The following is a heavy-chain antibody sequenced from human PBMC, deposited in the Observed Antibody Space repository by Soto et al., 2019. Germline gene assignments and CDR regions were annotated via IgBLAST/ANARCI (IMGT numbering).Heavy chain of an antibody. CDR2: ITGGGDNT. V-gene: IGHV3-23*01. Sequence: EVQLLESGGDLVQPGGSLRLSCAASGFTFTSYAMSWIRQAPGKGLEWVSAITGGGDNTYYADSVKGRFTISRDNSKNTLYLQMNSLRADDADFYYCTQDGGSRDWLTVNWGQGTMVTVSS. CDR3: TQDGGSRDWLTVN. J-gene: IGHJ4*02. CDR1: GFTFTSYA. D-gene: IGHD3-9*01.